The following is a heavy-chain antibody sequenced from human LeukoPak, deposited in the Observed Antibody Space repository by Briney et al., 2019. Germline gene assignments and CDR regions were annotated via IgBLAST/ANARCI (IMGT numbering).Heavy chain of an antibody. CDR3: ARDRWWGYSSSWEGY. CDR2: IYYSGST. V-gene: IGHV4-39*07. D-gene: IGHD6-13*01. J-gene: IGHJ4*02. CDR1: GGSISSSSYY. Sequence: SSETLSLTCTVSGGSISSSSYYWGWIRQPPGKGLEWIGSIYYSGSTYYNPSLKSRVTISVDTSKDQFSLKLSSVTAADTAVYYCARDRWWGYSSSWEGYWGQGTLVTVSS.